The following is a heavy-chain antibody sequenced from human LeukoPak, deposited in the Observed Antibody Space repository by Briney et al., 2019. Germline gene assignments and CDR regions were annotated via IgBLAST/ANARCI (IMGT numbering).Heavy chain of an antibody. J-gene: IGHJ5*02. Sequence: PSETLSLTCTVSGGSINDYYWTWIRQAPGKGLEWIGYISNSGTTDYNPSLKSRVTTSVDTSNNEFSLRLTSVTAADTAMYYCARVVRGAVTSNCFDPWGQGTLVTVSS. V-gene: IGHV4-59*01. D-gene: IGHD4-17*01. CDR3: ARVVRGAVTSNCFDP. CDR1: GGSINDYY. CDR2: ISNSGTT.